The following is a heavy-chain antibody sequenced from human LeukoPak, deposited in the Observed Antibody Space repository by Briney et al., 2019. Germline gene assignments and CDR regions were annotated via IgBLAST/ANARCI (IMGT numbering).Heavy chain of an antibody. V-gene: IGHV3-30*03. CDR3: ARDKSAGADTGSSFYY. CDR2: ISYDGSIT. D-gene: IGHD3-10*01. Sequence: GGSLRLSCVGSGFTFRSYGTHWIRQAPGKGLEWVALISYDGSITYYADSVKGRFTFSRDNAKNPLYLQMDSLRAEDTAVYYCARDKSAGADTGSSFYYWGQGALVTVSS. J-gene: IGHJ4*02. CDR1: GFTFRSYG.